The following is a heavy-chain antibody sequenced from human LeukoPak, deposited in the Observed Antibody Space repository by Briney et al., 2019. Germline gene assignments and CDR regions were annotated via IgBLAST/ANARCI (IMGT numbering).Heavy chain of an antibody. J-gene: IGHJ6*03. Sequence: SETLSLTCTVSGGSISSGGFYWSWIRQPPGKGLEWIGYIYHGGSAYYNPSLQSRVTISVDRSKNQFSLKLSSVTAADTAVYYCARARGAYCGGDCPNYYMDVWGKGTTVTVSS. CDR3: ARARGAYCGGDCPNYYMDV. CDR1: GGSISSGGFY. D-gene: IGHD2-21*01. CDR2: IYHGGSA. V-gene: IGHV4-30-2*01.